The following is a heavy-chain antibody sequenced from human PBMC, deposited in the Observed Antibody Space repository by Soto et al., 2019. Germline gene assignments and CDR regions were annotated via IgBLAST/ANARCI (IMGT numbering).Heavy chain of an antibody. V-gene: IGHV4-39*01. Sequence: SETLSLTCTVSGNSISVHSYYWTWIRQPPGKGLEWIGSSYYSGTTYFNPSLKSRASISVDTSKNEFSLSLISVTAADTAVYYCTRRYNWNNNYYDHWGPGVLVTVSS. CDR3: TRRYNWNNNYYDH. J-gene: IGHJ5*02. CDR1: GNSISVHSYY. CDR2: SYYSGTT. D-gene: IGHD1-20*01.